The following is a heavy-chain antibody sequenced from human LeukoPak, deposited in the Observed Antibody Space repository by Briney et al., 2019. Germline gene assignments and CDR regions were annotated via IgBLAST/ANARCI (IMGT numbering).Heavy chain of an antibody. CDR1: GFIFDDYA. Sequence: GGSLRLSCAASGFIFDDYAMHWVRQAPGKGLEWVSGISWNSDSIDYANSVKGRFTISRDNAKNSLYLQMNSLRAEDTALYHCARGATMVRGVTYYYYYYMDVWGKGTTVTISS. CDR2: ISWNSDSI. CDR3: ARGATMVRGVTYYYYYYMDV. V-gene: IGHV3-9*01. D-gene: IGHD3-10*01. J-gene: IGHJ6*03.